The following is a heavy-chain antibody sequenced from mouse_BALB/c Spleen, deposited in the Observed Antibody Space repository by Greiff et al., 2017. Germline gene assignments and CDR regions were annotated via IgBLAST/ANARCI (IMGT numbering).Heavy chain of an antibody. D-gene: IGHD2-3*01. J-gene: IGHJ3*01. CDR1: GFTFTDYY. CDR3: ARDYDGYLAWFDY. V-gene: IGHV7-3*02. Sequence: EVQGVESGGGLVQPGGSLRLSCATSGFTFTDYYMSWVRQPPGKALEWLGFIRNKANGYTTEYSASVKGRFTISRDNSQSILYLQMNTLRAEDSATYYCARDYDGYLAWFDYWGQGTLVTVSA. CDR2: IRNKANGYTT.